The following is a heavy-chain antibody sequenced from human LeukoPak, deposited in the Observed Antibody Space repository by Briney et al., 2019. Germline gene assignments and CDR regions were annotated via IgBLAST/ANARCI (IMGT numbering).Heavy chain of an antibody. J-gene: IGHJ3*02. V-gene: IGHV3-66*01. CDR2: IYSGGST. CDR3: ARDRWGFLDAFDI. CDR1: GFTVSSNY. Sequence: GGSLRLSCAASGFTVSSNYMSLVRQAPGKGLEWVSVIYSGGSTYYADSVKGRFTISRDNSKNTLYLQMNSLRAEDTAVYYCARDRWGFLDAFDIWGQGTMVTVSS. D-gene: IGHD2-21*01.